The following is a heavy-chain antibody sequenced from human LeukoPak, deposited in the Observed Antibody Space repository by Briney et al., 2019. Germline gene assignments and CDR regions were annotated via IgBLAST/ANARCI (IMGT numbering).Heavy chain of an antibody. CDR2: INTNNGNT. V-gene: IGHV1-18*01. D-gene: IGHD6-13*01. CDR3: ARGPIAAAGDY. J-gene: IGHJ4*02. Sequence: ASVKVSCKAPGYIFTNYGLTWVRQAPGQGLEWMGWINTNNGNTNYAQKFQGRVTMTTDTSTTTAYMELRSLRSDDTAVYYCARGPIAAAGDYWGRGTLVTVSS. CDR1: GYIFTNYG.